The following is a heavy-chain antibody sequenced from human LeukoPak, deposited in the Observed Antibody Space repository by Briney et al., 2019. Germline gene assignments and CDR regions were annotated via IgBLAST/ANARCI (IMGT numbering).Heavy chain of an antibody. CDR2: IYYSGST. Sequence: PSETLSLTCTVSGGSISSSSYYWGWIRQPPGKGLEWIGSIYYSGSTYYNPSLKSRVTISVDTSKNQFSLKLSSVTAADTAVYYCAPNPSRVRVPAAIGYYYMDVWGKGTTVTVSS. CDR3: APNPSRVRVPAAIGYYYMDV. V-gene: IGHV4-39*01. D-gene: IGHD2-2*01. J-gene: IGHJ6*03. CDR1: GGSISSSSYY.